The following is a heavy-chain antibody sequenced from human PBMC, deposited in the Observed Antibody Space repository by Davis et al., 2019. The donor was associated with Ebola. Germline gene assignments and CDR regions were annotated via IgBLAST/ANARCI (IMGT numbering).Heavy chain of an antibody. CDR3: ARLVGRVVRGVKFYYYYGMDA. V-gene: IGHV4-59*01. Sequence: SETLSLTCAVSGGSFSGYYWSWIRQPPGKGLEWIGYIYYSGSPTYNPSLKSRVTISVDTSKNQFSLKLSSVTAADTAVYYCARLVGRVVRGVKFYYYYGMDAWGQGTTVTVSS. J-gene: IGHJ6*02. CDR2: IYYSGSP. CDR1: GGSFSGYY. D-gene: IGHD3-10*01.